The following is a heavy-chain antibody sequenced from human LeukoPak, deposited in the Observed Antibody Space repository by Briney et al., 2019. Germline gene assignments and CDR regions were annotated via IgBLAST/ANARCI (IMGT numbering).Heavy chain of an antibody. J-gene: IGHJ4*02. CDR3: ASVRGVIMPYYFDY. D-gene: IGHD3-10*01. CDR2: ISSSGSTI. Sequence: GGSLRLSCAASGFTFSDYYMSWIRQAPGKGLEWVSYISSSGSTIYYADSVKGRFTISRDNAKNSLYLQMNSLRAEDTAVYYCASVRGVIMPYYFDYWGQGTLVTVSS. CDR1: GFTFSDYY. V-gene: IGHV3-11*04.